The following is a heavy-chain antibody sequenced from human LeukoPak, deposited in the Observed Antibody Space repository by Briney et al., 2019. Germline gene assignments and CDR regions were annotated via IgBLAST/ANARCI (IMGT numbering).Heavy chain of an antibody. D-gene: IGHD6-19*01. CDR1: GFTFSDYY. V-gene: IGHV3-11*01. Sequence: SGGSLRLSCAASGFTFSDYYMTWIRQPPGKGLEWVSYISSSGSAIKYADSVKGRFSISGDNAKNSLYLQMNSLRAEDTAVYYCAKTTTGYSSGRYPGWPADYWGQGALVTVSS. CDR2: ISSSGSAI. CDR3: AKTTTGYSSGRYPGWPADY. J-gene: IGHJ4*02.